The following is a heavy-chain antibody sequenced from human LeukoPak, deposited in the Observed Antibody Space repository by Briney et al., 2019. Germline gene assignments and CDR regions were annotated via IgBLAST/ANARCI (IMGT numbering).Heavy chain of an antibody. V-gene: IGHV3-23*01. CDR2: ISGTGGSA. Sequence: GGSLRLSCAASGFTFNNYAMNWVRQGPGEGLEWVSAISGTGGSAYYADSVKGRFTISRDSSKNTLFLHMNTLRAEDTAIYYCAKDRTVGASYWYFDLWGRGTLVTVSS. CDR3: AKDRTVGASYWYFDL. J-gene: IGHJ2*01. CDR1: GFTFNNYA. D-gene: IGHD1-26*01.